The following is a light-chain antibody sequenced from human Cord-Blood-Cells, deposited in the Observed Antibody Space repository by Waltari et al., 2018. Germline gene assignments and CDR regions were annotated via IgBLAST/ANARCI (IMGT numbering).Light chain of an antibody. CDR3: QQYYSTPYT. V-gene: IGKV4-1*01. J-gene: IGKJ2*01. CDR1: QSVLYSSNNENY. Sequence: DIVMTQSPDSLAVSLGERATINCKSSQSVLYSSNNENYLAWYQQKPGQPPKLLIYWASTRESGVPDRFSGSGSGTDFTLTISSLQAEDVAVYYCQQYYSTPYTFGQG. CDR2: WAS.